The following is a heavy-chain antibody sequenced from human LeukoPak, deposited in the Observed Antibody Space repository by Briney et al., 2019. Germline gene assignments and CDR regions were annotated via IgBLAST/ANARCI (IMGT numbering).Heavy chain of an antibody. Sequence: SETLSLTCTVSGGSISSGGYYWSWIRQPPGKGLEWIGYIYHSGSTYYNPSLKSRVTISVDRSKNQFSLKLSSVTAADTAVYYCARDPIYGGNCELGAFDIWGQGTMVTVSS. V-gene: IGHV4-30-2*01. CDR2: IYHSGST. D-gene: IGHD4-23*01. CDR1: GGSISSGGYY. CDR3: ARDPIYGGNCELGAFDI. J-gene: IGHJ3*02.